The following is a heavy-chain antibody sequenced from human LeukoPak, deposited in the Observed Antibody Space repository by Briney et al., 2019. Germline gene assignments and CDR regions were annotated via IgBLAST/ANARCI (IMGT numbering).Heavy chain of an antibody. J-gene: IGHJ4*02. V-gene: IGHV4-34*01. CDR2: INHSGST. CDR3: ASEVADYDSSGYYEL. CDR1: GGSFSGYY. Sequence: SETLSLTCAVYGGSFSGYYWIWIRQPPGKGLEWIGEINHSGSTNYNPSLKSRVTISVDTSKNQFSLKLSSVTAADTAVYYCASEVADYDSSGYYELWGQGTLVTVSS. D-gene: IGHD3-22*01.